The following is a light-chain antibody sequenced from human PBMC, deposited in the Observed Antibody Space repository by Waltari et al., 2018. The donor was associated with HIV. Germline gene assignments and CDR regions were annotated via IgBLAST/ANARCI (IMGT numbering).Light chain of an antibody. CDR3: QQLNSYPHT. CDR1: QGISSH. Sequence: DIQLTQSPSFMSASVGDRVTITCRASQGISSHLAWYQHKPGKAPKLLSYIASTLQSGVPSRFSGSGSGTEFTLTISSLQPEDFATYYCQQLNSYPHTFGQGTKLEIK. J-gene: IGKJ2*01. V-gene: IGKV1-9*01. CDR2: IAS.